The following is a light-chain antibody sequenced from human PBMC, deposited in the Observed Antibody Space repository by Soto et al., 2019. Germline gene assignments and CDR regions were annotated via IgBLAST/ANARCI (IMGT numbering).Light chain of an antibody. CDR3: QQYNSYRT. Sequence: DIHLTQSPCTMADTVGDRVTITCRASQSISSWLAWYQQKPGKAPKLLIYDASSLESGVPSRFSGSGSGTEFTLTISSLQTDDFATYYGQQYNSYRTSGQAIKV. V-gene: IGKV1-5*01. J-gene: IGKJ1*01. CDR1: QSISSW. CDR2: DAS.